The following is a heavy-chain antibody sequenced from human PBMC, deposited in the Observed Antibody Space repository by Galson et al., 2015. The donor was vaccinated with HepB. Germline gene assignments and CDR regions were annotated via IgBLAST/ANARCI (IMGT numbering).Heavy chain of an antibody. Sequence: SLRLSCAASGFAFHTYNMNWVRLAPGKGLEWVSYIDSVSVNRYYSDSVQGRFTISRDNAKNSLYLQMNGLRAEDTAIYFCARRGYSYGAQSNYCYFGLDVWGQGTTVTVSS. CDR3: ARRGYSYGAQSNYCYFGLDV. J-gene: IGHJ6*02. V-gene: IGHV3-48*01. CDR2: IDSVSVNR. D-gene: IGHD5-18*01. CDR1: GFAFHTYN.